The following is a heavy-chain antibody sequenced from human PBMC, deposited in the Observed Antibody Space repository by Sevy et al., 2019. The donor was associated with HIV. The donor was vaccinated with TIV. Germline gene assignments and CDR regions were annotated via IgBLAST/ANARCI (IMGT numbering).Heavy chain of an antibody. CDR3: ARAEVAGTLKTWYYYGMDV. J-gene: IGHJ6*02. V-gene: IGHV3-74*01. D-gene: IGHD6-19*01. Sequence: GGSLRLSCAASGFIFSNSWMHWVRQAPGKGLVWVSHVNSDGQMTRYADSVKGRFTISRDNSKNTLYLQMNSLRAEDTAVYYCARAEVAGTLKTWYYYGMDVWGQGTTVTVSS. CDR1: GFIFSNSW. CDR2: VNSDGQMT.